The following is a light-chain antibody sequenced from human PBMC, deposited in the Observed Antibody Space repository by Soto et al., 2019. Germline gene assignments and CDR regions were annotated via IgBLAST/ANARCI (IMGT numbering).Light chain of an antibody. CDR1: SSNIGNNA. V-gene: IGLV1-36*01. J-gene: IGLJ3*02. Sequence: QLVLTQPPSVSEAPRQRVTISCSGSSSNIGNNAVNWYQQLPGKAPKLLIYYDDLLPSGVSDRFSGSKSGTSASLAISGLQSEDEADYYCAAWDDSLNVQVFGGGTQLTVL. CDR3: AAWDDSLNVQV. CDR2: YDD.